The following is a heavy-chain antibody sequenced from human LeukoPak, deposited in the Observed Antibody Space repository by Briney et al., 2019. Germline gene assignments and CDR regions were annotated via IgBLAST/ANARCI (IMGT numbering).Heavy chain of an antibody. J-gene: IGHJ4*02. Sequence: GGSLRLSCAASGFTFSSYAMHWVRQAPGKGLEWVAFISYDGGNKYYADAVKGRFTISRDNSKNTLYLQMNSLRAEDTAVYYCAKDMLGELSLYRLDYFDYWGQGTLVTVSS. V-gene: IGHV3-30*04. CDR2: ISYDGGNK. CDR3: AKDMLGELSLYRLDYFDY. CDR1: GFTFSSYA. D-gene: IGHD3-16*02.